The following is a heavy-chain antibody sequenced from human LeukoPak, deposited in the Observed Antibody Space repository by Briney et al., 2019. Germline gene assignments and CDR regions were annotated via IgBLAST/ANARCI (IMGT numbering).Heavy chain of an antibody. D-gene: IGHD3-16*01. CDR2: ISYDGSNK. CDR1: GFTFSSYG. J-gene: IGHJ5*02. V-gene: IGHV3-30*03. CDR3: ARALFMDP. Sequence: GGSLRLSCAASGFTFSSYGTHWVRQAPGKGLEWVAVISYDGSNKYYADSVKGRFTISRDNSKNTLYLQMNSLRAEDTAVYYCARALFMDPWGQGTLVTVSS.